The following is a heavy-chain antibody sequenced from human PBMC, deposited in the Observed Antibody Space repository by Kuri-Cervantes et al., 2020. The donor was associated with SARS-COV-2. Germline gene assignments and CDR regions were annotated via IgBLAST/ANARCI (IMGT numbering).Heavy chain of an antibody. V-gene: IGHV4-59*01. J-gene: IGHJ3*02. CDR3: AREVEGSDAFDI. CDR1: GGSISSYY. CDR2: IYYSGSP. Sequence: LSCIVSGGSISSYYWSWLRQPPGKWMEWIGYIYYSGSPNFNPPLKSRVTISVDTSKNQFSRKLSSVTAADTAVYYCAREVEGSDAFDIWGQGTMVTVSS.